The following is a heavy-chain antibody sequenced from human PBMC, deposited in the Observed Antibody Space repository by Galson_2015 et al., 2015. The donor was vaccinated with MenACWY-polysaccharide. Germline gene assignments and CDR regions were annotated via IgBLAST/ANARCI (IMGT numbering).Heavy chain of an antibody. CDR1: GFTFSSYG. D-gene: IGHD2-2*01. Sequence: SLRLSCAASGFTFSSYGMHWVRQAPGKGLEWVAIIPYDGSKKYYADSVKGRVTISRDNSKNTLYLEMYSLRVEDTAVYYCARDSLKGEIPAAVSSPWGKGTLVTVSS. CDR3: ARDSLKGEIPAAVSSP. V-gene: IGHV3-30*03. CDR2: IPYDGSKK. J-gene: IGHJ5*02.